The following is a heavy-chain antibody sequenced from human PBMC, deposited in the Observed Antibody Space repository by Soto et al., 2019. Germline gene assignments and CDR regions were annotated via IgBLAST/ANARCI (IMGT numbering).Heavy chain of an antibody. V-gene: IGHV1-69*01. CDR2: IIPIFGTA. CDR3: ARDSVVVPAAIRGDYYYYGMDV. CDR1: GGTFSSYA. J-gene: IGHJ6*02. Sequence: QVQLVQSGAEVKKPGSSVKVSCKASGGTFSSYAISWVRQAPGQGLEWMGGIIPIFGTANYAQKFQGRVTITAAASTSTAYMELSSLRSEDTAVYYCARDSVVVPAAIRGDYYYYGMDVWGPGTTVTVSS. D-gene: IGHD2-2*02.